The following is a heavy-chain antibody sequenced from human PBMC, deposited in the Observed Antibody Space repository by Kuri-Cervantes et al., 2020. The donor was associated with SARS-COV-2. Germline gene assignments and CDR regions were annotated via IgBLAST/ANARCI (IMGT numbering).Heavy chain of an antibody. J-gene: IGHJ6*02. CDR3: AKADWANYYYYYGMDV. CDR1: GFTFSSYW. V-gene: IGHV3-74*01. D-gene: IGHD3-9*01. Sequence: GGSLRLSCAASGFTFSSYWMHWVRQAPGKGLVWVSRINSDGSSTSYADSVKGRFTISRDNAKNTLYLQMNSLRAEDTAVYYCAKADWANYYYYYGMDVWGQGTTVTVSS. CDR2: INSDGSST.